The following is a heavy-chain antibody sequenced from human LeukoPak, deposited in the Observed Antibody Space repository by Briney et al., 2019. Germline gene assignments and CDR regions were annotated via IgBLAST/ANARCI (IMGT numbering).Heavy chain of an antibody. CDR1: GGSFSGYY. CDR3: AREGSTVPWGAIDI. J-gene: IGHJ3*02. Sequence: PSETLSLTRAVYGGSFSGYYWSWIRQPPGKGLEWIGEIYHSGSTNYNPSLKSRVTISVDKSKNQFSLKLSSVTAADTAVYYCAREGSTVPWGAIDIWGQGTMVTVSS. D-gene: IGHD4-17*01. V-gene: IGHV4-34*01. CDR2: IYHSGST.